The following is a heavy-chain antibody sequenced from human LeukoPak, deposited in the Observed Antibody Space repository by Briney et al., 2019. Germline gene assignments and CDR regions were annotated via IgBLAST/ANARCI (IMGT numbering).Heavy chain of an antibody. CDR2: IYYSGST. CDR1: GGSISSYY. D-gene: IGHD6-19*01. V-gene: IGHV4-59*08. CDR3: ARASRGSSGWYSAGLFDY. J-gene: IGHJ4*02. Sequence: SETLSLTCTVSGGSISSYYWSWIRQPPGKGLEWIGYIYYSGSTNYNPSLKSRVTISLDTSKNQFSLKLSSVTAADTAVYYCARASRGSSGWYSAGLFDYWGQGTLVAVSS.